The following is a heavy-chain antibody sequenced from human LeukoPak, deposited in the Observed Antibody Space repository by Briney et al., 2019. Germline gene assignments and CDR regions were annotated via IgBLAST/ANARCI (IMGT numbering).Heavy chain of an antibody. CDR1: GDSISRNDYY. CDR3: ARHVGGHNHDYISPLAHFDN. Sequence: PSETLSLTCTVSGDSISRNDYYWGWIRRPPGKGLAWIGSVYYSGTTYYNPSLKSRVTISVDTSKNLFSLKLRSVTAEDTAVYYCARHVGGHNHDYISPLAHFDNWGQGTLVTISS. CDR2: VYYSGTT. D-gene: IGHD4/OR15-4a*01. V-gene: IGHV4-39*01. J-gene: IGHJ4*02.